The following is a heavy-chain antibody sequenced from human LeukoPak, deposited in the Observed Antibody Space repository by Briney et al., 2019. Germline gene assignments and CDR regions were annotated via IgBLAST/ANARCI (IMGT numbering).Heavy chain of an antibody. CDR2: IKQDGSEK. Sequence: GGSLRLSCAASGFTFSSDWMSWVRQAPGKGLEWVANIKQDGSEKYYVDSVKCRFTISRDNAKNSLYLQMNSLRAEDTAVYYCARVNEDTAMVGYYYYYMDVWGKGTTVTVSS. D-gene: IGHD5-18*01. V-gene: IGHV3-7*01. CDR3: ARVNEDTAMVGYYYYYMDV. J-gene: IGHJ6*03. CDR1: GFTFSSDW.